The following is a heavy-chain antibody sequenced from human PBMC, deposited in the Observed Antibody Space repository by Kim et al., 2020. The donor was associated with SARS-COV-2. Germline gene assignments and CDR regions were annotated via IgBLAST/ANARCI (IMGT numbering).Heavy chain of an antibody. Sequence: YPGSVKCRCTISRENAKNSLYRQMNSLRAGDTAVYYCARGYSSSWYWAFDIWGQGTMVTVSS. CDR3: ARGYSSSWYWAFDI. D-gene: IGHD6-13*01. V-gene: IGHV3-13*01. J-gene: IGHJ3*02.